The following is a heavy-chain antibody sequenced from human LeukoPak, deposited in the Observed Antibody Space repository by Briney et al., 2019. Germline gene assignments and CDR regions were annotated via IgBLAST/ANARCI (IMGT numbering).Heavy chain of an antibody. CDR3: AKDKTYDARGYFDY. J-gene: IGHJ4*02. Sequence: PGGSLRLSCAASGFTVSSNSMSWVRQAPGKGLEWVSVIYSGGTTYYADSVKGRFTISKDNSKNTLYLQMNSLRAEDTAVYYCAKDKTYDARGYFDYWGQGTLVTVSS. CDR2: IYSGGTT. V-gene: IGHV3-66*01. D-gene: IGHD3-3*01. CDR1: GFTVSSNS.